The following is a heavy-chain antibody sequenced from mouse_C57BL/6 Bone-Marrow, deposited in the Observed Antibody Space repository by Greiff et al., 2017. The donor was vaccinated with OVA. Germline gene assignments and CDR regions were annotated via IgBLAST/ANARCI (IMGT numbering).Heavy chain of an antibody. CDR1: GYTFTDYY. CDR2: INPNNGGT. Sequence: EVQLQQSGPELVKPGASVKISCKASGYTFTDYYMNWVKQSHGKSLEWIGDINPNNGGTSYNQKFKGKATLTVDKSSSTAYMELRSLTSEDSAVYYCARPGDYYGSSYGWYFDVWGTGTTVTVSS. D-gene: IGHD1-1*01. J-gene: IGHJ1*03. CDR3: ARPGDYYGSSYGWYFDV. V-gene: IGHV1-26*01.